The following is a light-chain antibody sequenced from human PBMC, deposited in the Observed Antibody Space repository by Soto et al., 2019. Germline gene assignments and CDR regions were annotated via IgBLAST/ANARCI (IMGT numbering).Light chain of an antibody. CDR1: SSDVGSYNL. Sequence: QSALTQPASVSGSPGQSITISCTGTSSDVGSYNLVSWYQQHPGKAPKLMIYDVSKRPSGVSNRFSGSKSGNTASLTISGLQADDEADDYCCSYAGSSTFVVFGGGTKLTVL. V-gene: IGLV2-23*02. CDR2: DVS. J-gene: IGLJ2*01. CDR3: CSYAGSSTFVV.